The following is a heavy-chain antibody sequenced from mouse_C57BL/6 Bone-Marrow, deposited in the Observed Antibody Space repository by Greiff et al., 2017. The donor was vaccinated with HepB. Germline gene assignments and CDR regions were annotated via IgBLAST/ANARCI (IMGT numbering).Heavy chain of an antibody. CDR1: GFSLTSYG. Sequence: VQLQESGPGLVAPSQSLSITCTVSGFSLTSYGVHWVRQPPGKGLEWLVVIWSDGSTTYNSALKSRLSISQDNSKSQVFLKMNSLQTDDTAMYYCARHDDYGSSYSFAYWGQGTLVTVSA. V-gene: IGHV2-6-1*01. CDR2: IWSDGST. D-gene: IGHD1-1*01. CDR3: ARHDDYGSSYSFAY. J-gene: IGHJ3*01.